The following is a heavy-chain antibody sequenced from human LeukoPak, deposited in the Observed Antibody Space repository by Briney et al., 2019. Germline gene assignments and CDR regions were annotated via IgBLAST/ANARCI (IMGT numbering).Heavy chain of an antibody. D-gene: IGHD3-10*01. CDR1: GYTFTSYG. J-gene: IGHJ4*02. CDR2: INVYNGDT. Sequence: RASVKVSCKASGYTFTSYGISWVRQAPGQGLEWMAWINVYNGDTYYAQKFQGRVTMTTDTSTSTAYMELRSLRADDTAVYYCARDGGYGSGSYYNVGVDYWGQGTLVTVSS. V-gene: IGHV1-18*01. CDR3: ARDGGYGSGSYYNVGVDY.